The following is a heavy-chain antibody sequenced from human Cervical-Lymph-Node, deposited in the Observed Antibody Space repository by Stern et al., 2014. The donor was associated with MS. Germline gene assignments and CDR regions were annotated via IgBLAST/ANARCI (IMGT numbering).Heavy chain of an antibody. Sequence: VQLVESGGGLVQPGGSVRVSCVASGFRFSCYWMHWVRQAPGKGLEWVSRINSDGRSTIYADSVMGLFTISRDNAKNTLYLQMNSLRVEDTAVYYCAKDLTVTTDCIDYWGQGTLVTVSS. D-gene: IGHD4-17*01. J-gene: IGHJ4*02. CDR1: GFRFSCYW. CDR3: AKDLTVTTDCIDY. V-gene: IGHV3-74*01. CDR2: INSDGRST.